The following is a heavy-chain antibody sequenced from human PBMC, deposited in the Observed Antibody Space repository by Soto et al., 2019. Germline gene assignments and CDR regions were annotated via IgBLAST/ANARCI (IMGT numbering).Heavy chain of an antibody. J-gene: IGHJ5*02. D-gene: IGHD3-22*01. CDR1: GYTFTSYY. Sequence: ASVKVSCKASGYTFTSYYMHWVRQAPGQGLEWMGIINPSGGSTSYAQKFQGRVTMTRDTSASTVYMELSSLRSEDTAVYYCARDTYYDSSGYYWFDPWGQGTLVTSPQ. CDR2: INPSGGST. CDR3: ARDTYYDSSGYYWFDP. V-gene: IGHV1-46*01.